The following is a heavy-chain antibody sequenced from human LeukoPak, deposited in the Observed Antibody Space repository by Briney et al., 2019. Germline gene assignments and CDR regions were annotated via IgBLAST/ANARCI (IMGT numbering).Heavy chain of an antibody. Sequence: SETLSLTCTVSGGSISSGSYYWSWIRQPAGKGLEWIGRIYTSGSTNYNPSLKSRVTISVDTSKNQFSLRLSSVTAADTAVYYCAKSGGYGLIDYWGQGTLVTVSS. CDR1: GGSISSGSYY. V-gene: IGHV4-61*02. D-gene: IGHD1-26*01. CDR3: AKSGGYGLIDY. CDR2: IYTSGST. J-gene: IGHJ4*02.